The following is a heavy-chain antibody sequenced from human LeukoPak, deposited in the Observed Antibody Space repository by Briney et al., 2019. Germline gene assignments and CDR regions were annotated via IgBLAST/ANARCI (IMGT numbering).Heavy chain of an antibody. CDR1: GGSISNSDYY. CDR2: IYYSGST. Sequence: SETLSLTCTVSGGSISNSDYYWGWIRQPPGKGLEWIGSIYYSGSTFYNPSLRSRLTISVDTSKNQFSLKLSSVTAADTAVYYCARLERQWLANWYFDLWGRGTLVTVSS. CDR3: ARLERQWLANWYFDL. D-gene: IGHD6-19*01. V-gene: IGHV4-39*07. J-gene: IGHJ2*01.